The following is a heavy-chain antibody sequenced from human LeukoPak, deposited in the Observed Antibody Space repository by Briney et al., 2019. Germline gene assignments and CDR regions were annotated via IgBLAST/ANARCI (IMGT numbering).Heavy chain of an antibody. V-gene: IGHV1-18*01. CDR1: GYTFTTHG. Sequence: ASVKVSCKASGYTFTTHGVNWVRQPPGQGLEWMGWISPYNGNTNFAQRFQGRGTMTTDTHTTTAYIELRNLRSDDTAVYYCTTADPYFYDSSGYNLSPNLKWLDPWGQGTLVTVSS. D-gene: IGHD3-22*01. J-gene: IGHJ5*02. CDR2: ISPYNGNT. CDR3: TTADPYFYDSSGYNLSPNLKWLDP.